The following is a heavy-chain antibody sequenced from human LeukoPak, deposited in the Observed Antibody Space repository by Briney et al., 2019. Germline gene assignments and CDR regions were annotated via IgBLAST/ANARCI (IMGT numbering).Heavy chain of an antibody. CDR2: ISSSGSTI. Sequence: GGSLRLSCAASGFTFTPYGMHWVRQAPGKGLEWVSYISSSGSTIYYADSVKGRFTISRDNAKNSLYLQMNSLRAEDTAVYYCARAGDGYNIYFDYWGQGTLVTVSS. D-gene: IGHD5-24*01. V-gene: IGHV3-48*04. CDR3: ARAGDGYNIYFDY. CDR1: GFTFTPYG. J-gene: IGHJ4*02.